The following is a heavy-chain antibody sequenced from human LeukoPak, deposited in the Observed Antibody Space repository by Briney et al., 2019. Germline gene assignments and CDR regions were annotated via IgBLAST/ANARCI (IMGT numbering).Heavy chain of an antibody. D-gene: IGHD3-10*01. CDR2: INHSGST. V-gene: IGHV4-34*01. J-gene: IGHJ2*01. CDR3: ARGCGVTMARGPGYFDL. Sequence: SETLSLTCAVYGGSFSGYYWSWIRQPPGKGLEWIGEINHSGSTNYNPSLKSRVTISVDTSKNQFSLKLSSVTAADTAVYYCARGCGVTMARGPGYFDLWGRGTLVTVSS. CDR1: GGSFSGYY.